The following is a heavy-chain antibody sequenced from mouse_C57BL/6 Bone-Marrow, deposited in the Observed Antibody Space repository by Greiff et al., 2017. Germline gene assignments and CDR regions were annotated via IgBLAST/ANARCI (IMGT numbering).Heavy chain of an antibody. CDR2: IYPGGGYT. J-gene: IGHJ1*03. V-gene: IGHV1-63*01. D-gene: IGHD1-2*01. CDR1: GYTFTNYW. Sequence: VQGVESGAELVRPGTSVKMSCKASGYTFTNYWIGWAKQRPGHGLEWIGDIYPGGGYTNYNEKFKGKATLTADKSSSTAYMQFSSLTSEDSAIYYCARILRHWYFDVWGTGTTVTVSS. CDR3: ARILRHWYFDV.